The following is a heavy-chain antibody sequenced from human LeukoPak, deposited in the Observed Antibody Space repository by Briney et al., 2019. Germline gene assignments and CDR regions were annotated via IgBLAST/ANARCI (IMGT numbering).Heavy chain of an antibody. V-gene: IGHV3-30*18. CDR1: GFTFSSYG. CDR2: ISTDGSQK. Sequence: PGGSLRLSYAASGFTFSSYGMHWVRQAPGKGLEWVAVISTDGSQKFYADSVKGRFTVSRDNSKNTLYLQMSSLRAEDTAVYYCAKIVVAGTHYFDYWGQGTLVTVSP. CDR3: AKIVVAGTHYFDY. J-gene: IGHJ4*02. D-gene: IGHD6-19*01.